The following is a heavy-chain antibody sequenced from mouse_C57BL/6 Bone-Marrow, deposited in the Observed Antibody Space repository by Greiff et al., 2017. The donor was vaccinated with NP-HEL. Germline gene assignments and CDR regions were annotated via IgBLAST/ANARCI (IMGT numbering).Heavy chain of an antibody. Sequence: VQVVESGAELARPGASVKMSCKASGYTFTSYTMHWVKQRPGQGLEWIGYINPSSGYTKYNQKFKDKATLTADKSSSTAYMQLSSLTSEDSAVYYCARSPYGNYGDWYFDVWGTGTTVTVSS. CDR1: GYTFTSYT. J-gene: IGHJ1*03. CDR2: INPSSGYT. D-gene: IGHD2-1*01. CDR3: ARSPYGNYGDWYFDV. V-gene: IGHV1-4*01.